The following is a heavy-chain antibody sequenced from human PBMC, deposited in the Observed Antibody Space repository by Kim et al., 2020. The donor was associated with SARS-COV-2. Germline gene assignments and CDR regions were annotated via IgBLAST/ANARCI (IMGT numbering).Heavy chain of an antibody. J-gene: IGHJ6*03. CDR1: GGTFSSYA. V-gene: IGHV1-69*04. CDR2: IIPILGIA. CDR3: ASHIAAAGSYYYYYMDV. D-gene: IGHD6-13*01. Sequence: SVKVSCKASGGTFSSYAISWVRQAPGQGLEWMGRIIPILGIANYAQKFQGRVTITADKSTSTAYMELSSLRSEDTAVYYCASHIAAAGSYYYYYMDVWGKGTTVTVSS.